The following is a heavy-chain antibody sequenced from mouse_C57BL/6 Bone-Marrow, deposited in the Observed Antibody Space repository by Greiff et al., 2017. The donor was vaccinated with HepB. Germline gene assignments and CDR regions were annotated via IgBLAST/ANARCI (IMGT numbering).Heavy chain of an antibody. D-gene: IGHD1-1*01. CDR3: ASHYYGIDY. CDR2: IYPGDGDT. CDR1: GYAFSSSW. V-gene: IGHV1-82*01. J-gene: IGHJ2*01. Sequence: VQLKESGPELVKPGASVKISCKASGYAFSSSWMNWVKQRPGKGLEWIGRIYPGDGDTNYNGKFKGKATLTADKSSSTAYMQLSSLTSEDSAVYFCASHYYGIDYWGQGTTLTVSS.